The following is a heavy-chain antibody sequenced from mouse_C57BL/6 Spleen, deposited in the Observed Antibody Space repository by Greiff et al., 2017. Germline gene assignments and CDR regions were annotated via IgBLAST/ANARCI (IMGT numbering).Heavy chain of an antibody. D-gene: IGHD1-1*01. V-gene: IGHV1-64*01. J-gene: IGHJ2*01. CDR3: ARLAPFITTVVGFDY. Sequence: VQLQQPGAELVKPGASVKLSCKASGYTFTSYWMHWVKQRPGQGLEWIGMIHPNSGSTNYNEKFKSKATLTVDKSSSTAYMQLSSLTSEDSAVYYCARLAPFITTVVGFDYWGQGTTLTVSS. CDR2: IHPNSGST. CDR1: GYTFTSYW.